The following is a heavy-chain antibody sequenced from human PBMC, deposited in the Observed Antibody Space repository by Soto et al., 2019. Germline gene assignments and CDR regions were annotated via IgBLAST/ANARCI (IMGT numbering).Heavy chain of an antibody. V-gene: IGHV4-59*08. CDR1: GGAISSYY. CDR3: VRQGFVALHGLVDV. CDR2: VHDSWGS. J-gene: IGHJ6*02. Sequence: QVPLQESGPGLVKPSETLSLSCTVSGGAISSYYWSWIRQPPGKGLEWIGYVHDSWGSHYNPSLKPRVAISLDPSQRQFSLKLTSVTATDTAGYSCVRQGFVALHGLVDVWGQGTTVTVSS. D-gene: IGHD1-7*01.